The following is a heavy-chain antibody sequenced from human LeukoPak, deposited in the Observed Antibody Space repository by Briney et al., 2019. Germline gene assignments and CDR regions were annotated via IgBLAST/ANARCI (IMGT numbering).Heavy chain of an antibody. Sequence: SETLSLTCTVSGGSISSSSYYWGWIRQPPGKGLEWIGSIYYSGSTYYNPSLKSRVTISVDTSKNQFSLKLSSVTAADTAVYYCARPEEVYGGFDYWGQGTLVTVSS. V-gene: IGHV4-39*01. CDR1: GGSISSSSYY. J-gene: IGHJ4*02. CDR3: ARPEEVYGGFDY. D-gene: IGHD3-3*01. CDR2: IYYSGST.